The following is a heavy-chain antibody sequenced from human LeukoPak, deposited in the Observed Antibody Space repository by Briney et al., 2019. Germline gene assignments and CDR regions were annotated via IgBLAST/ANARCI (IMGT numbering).Heavy chain of an antibody. CDR1: GFSLSGYW. CDR3: ARDPRNVGLAP. CDR2: NNGDGSTT. V-gene: IGHV3-74*01. J-gene: IGHJ5*02. Sequence: GGSLRLSCVASGFSLSGYWMYWVRQAPGKGLMYISRNNGDGSTTNYADVVKGRFTMSRDNVENTLYLQMNSLRVEDTAVYYCARDPRNVGLAPWGQGTLVTVSS. D-gene: IGHD2-15*01.